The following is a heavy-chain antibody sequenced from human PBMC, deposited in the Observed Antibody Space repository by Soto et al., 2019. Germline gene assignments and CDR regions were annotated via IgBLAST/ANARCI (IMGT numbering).Heavy chain of an antibody. CDR2: INHSGST. CDR3: ARGGGPPWSGYDYVWGSYRYDY. V-gene: IGHV4-34*01. CDR1: GGSFSGYY. D-gene: IGHD3-16*02. Sequence: SETLSLTCAVYGGSFSGYYWSWIRQPPGKGLEWIGEINHSGSTNYNPSLKSRVTISVDTSKNQFSLKLSSVTAADTAVYYCARGGGPPWSGYDYVWGSYRYDYWGQGTLVTVSS. J-gene: IGHJ4*02.